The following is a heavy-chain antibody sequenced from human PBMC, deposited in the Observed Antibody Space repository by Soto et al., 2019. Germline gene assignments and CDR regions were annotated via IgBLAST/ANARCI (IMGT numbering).Heavy chain of an antibody. CDR2: ISYDGSNK. CDR3: AKAWKEGDIVLMVYATADY. Sequence: GGSLRLSCAASGFTFSSYGMHWVRQAPGKGLEWVAVISYDGSNKYYADSVKGRFTISRDNSKNTLYLQMNSLRAEDTAVYYCAKAWKEGDIVLMVYATADYWGQGTLVTVSS. J-gene: IGHJ4*02. V-gene: IGHV3-30*18. CDR1: GFTFSSYG. D-gene: IGHD2-8*01.